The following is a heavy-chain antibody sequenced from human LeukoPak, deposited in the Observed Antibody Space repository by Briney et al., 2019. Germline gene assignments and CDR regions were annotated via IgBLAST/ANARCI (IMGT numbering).Heavy chain of an antibody. Sequence: GGSLRLSCPASGFTFSGSAMHWVRQASGKGLEWVGRIRSKANSYATAYAASVKGRFTISRDDSKNTAYLQMNSLKTEDTAVYYCTSRNDWNDDAVSFDYWGQGTLVTVSS. V-gene: IGHV3-73*01. CDR3: TSRNDWNDDAVSFDY. D-gene: IGHD1-1*01. CDR1: GFTFSGSA. J-gene: IGHJ4*02. CDR2: IRSKANSYAT.